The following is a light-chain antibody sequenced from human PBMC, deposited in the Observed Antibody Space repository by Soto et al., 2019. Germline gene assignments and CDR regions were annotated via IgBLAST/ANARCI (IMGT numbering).Light chain of an antibody. J-gene: IGKJ1*01. CDR1: QSISSW. V-gene: IGKV1-5*03. CDR3: QQYYSYPRT. Sequence: DIQMTQSPSTLSASVGDRVTITCRASQSISSWLAWYQQKPGKAPKLLIYEASSLESGVPSRFSGSGSGTDFTLTISCLQSEDFATYYCQQYYSYPRTFGQGTKVDIK. CDR2: EAS.